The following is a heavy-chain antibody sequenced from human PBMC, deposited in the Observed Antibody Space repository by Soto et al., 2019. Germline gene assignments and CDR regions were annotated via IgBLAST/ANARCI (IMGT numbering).Heavy chain of an antibody. D-gene: IGHD1-1*01. Sequence: GESLKISCKGSGYSFTSYWISWVRQMPGKGLEWMGRIDPSDSYTKYSPSFQGHVTISADKSISTAYLQWSSLKASDTAMYYCASSKNWNYYYGMDVWGQGTTVTVSS. J-gene: IGHJ6*02. CDR2: IDPSDSYT. CDR3: ASSKNWNYYYGMDV. V-gene: IGHV5-10-1*01. CDR1: GYSFTSYW.